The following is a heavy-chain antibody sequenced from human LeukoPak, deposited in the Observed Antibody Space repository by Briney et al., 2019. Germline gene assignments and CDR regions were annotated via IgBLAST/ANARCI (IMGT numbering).Heavy chain of an antibody. CDR1: GFTFNRNA. CDR2: FSASGANT. D-gene: IGHD2-15*01. J-gene: IGHJ4*02. CDR3: AKLRSGCSGGSCYSVVDY. Sequence: GGSLRLSCAASGFTFNRNAISWVRQAPGKGLEWVSVFSASGANTYYADSVRGRFTISRDNSKNTLYLQMNSLRAEDTAVYYCAKLRSGCSGGSCYSVVDYWGQGTLVTVSS. V-gene: IGHV3-23*01.